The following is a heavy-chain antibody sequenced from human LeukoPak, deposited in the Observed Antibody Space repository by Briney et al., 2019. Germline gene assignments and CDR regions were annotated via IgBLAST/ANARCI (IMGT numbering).Heavy chain of an antibody. D-gene: IGHD5-24*01. J-gene: IGHJ6*03. V-gene: IGHV1-18*01. CDR1: GYTFTSYG. CDR2: ISAYNGNT. CDR3: ARGERWLQFSDYYYYMDV. Sequence: GASVKVSCKASGYTFTSYGISWVRQAPGQGLEWMGWISAYNGNTNYAQKLQGRVTMTTDTSTSTAYMELSSLRSEDTAVYYCARGERWLQFSDYYYYMDVWGKGTTVTVSS.